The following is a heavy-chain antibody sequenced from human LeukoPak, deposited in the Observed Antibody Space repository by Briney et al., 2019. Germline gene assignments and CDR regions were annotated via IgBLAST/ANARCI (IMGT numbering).Heavy chain of an antibody. Sequence: GEALKISCKVSGYNLANYWIGWVRQMPGKGLEWMGIIYPGDSDTRYSPSFQGQVTISADKSISTAFLQWSSLKASDTAMYYCARVRDGRAFGAIDYWGQGTLVTVSS. D-gene: IGHD3-10*01. CDR3: ARVRDGRAFGAIDY. CDR2: IYPGDSDT. V-gene: IGHV5-51*01. CDR1: GYNLANYW. J-gene: IGHJ4*02.